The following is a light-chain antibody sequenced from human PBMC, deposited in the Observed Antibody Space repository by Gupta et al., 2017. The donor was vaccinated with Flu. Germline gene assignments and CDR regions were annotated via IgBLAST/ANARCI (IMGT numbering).Light chain of an antibody. CDR2: AAS. Sequence: DIHVTQSTYSLSASVGDRVTITWRASQSISSYLHWYQQKPEEAPKLLIYAASSLQSGAPTRFSGSGAGTDSTLTISSLQPEDFVTYYCQHSYSTPLTFGGGTKVEIK. CDR3: QHSYSTPLT. CDR1: QSISSY. J-gene: IGKJ4*01. V-gene: IGKV1-39*01.